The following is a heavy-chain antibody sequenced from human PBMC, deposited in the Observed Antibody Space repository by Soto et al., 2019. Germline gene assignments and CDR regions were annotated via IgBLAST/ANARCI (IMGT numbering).Heavy chain of an antibody. CDR2: IIPIFGTA. CDR1: GGTFSSYA. J-gene: IGHJ6*02. V-gene: IGHV1-69*13. Sequence: SVKVCCKASGGTFSSYAISWVRQAPGQGLEWMGGIIPIFGTANYAQKFQGRVTITADESTSTAYMELSSLRSEDTAVYYCARDISSSSGDYYYGMDVWGQGTTVTVSS. CDR3: ARDISSSSGDYYYGMDV. D-gene: IGHD6-6*01.